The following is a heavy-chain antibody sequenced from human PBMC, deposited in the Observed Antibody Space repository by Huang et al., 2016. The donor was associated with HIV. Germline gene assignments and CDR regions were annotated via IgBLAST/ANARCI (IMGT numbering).Heavy chain of an antibody. Sequence: VQLIQSGAEVKKTGSSVRVSCRASEGTFSSYSIGWVRQAPGQGLEWMGGIIPIFGTTTYAQKFQGRVSIAADESTSTAYMDLNSLRSEDTAVYYCARAALVNNQYFDYWGQGTLVTVSS. J-gene: IGHJ4*02. CDR3: ARAALVNNQYFDY. V-gene: IGHV1-69*13. D-gene: IGHD5-18*01. CDR2: IIPIFGTT. CDR1: EGTFSSYS.